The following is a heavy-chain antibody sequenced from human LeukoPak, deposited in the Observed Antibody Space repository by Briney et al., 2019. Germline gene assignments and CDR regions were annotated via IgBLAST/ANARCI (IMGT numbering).Heavy chain of an antibody. CDR3: ARDRRGGYDSLMDV. D-gene: IGHD5-12*01. CDR1: GGTFSSYA. J-gene: IGHJ6*03. V-gene: IGHV1-69*05. CDR2: IIPIFGTA. Sequence: SVRVSCKASGGTFSSYAISWVRQAPGQGLEWMGRIIPIFGTANYAQKFQGRVTITTDESTSTAYMELSSLRSEDTAVYYCARDRRGGYDSLMDVWGKGTTVTVSS.